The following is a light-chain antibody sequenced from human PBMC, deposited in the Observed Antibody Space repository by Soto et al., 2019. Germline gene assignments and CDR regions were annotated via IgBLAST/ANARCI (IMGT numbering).Light chain of an antibody. J-gene: IGKJ1*01. CDR3: QQSYSTPRT. CDR1: QSVSNY. Sequence: DIQMTQSPSSLSASVGDRVTITCRASQSVSNYLCWYQQNPGKAPMLLIYAASTLQRGVPSRFSGSGSGTDFTLTISSLQPEDFATYYCQQSYSTPRTFGQGTKVEI. V-gene: IGKV1-39*01. CDR2: AAS.